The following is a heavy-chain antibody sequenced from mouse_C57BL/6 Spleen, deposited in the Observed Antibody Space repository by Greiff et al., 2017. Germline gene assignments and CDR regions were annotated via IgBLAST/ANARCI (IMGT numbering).Heavy chain of an antibody. V-gene: IGHV5-6*01. J-gene: IGHJ2*01. CDR3: ARDGWDY. D-gene: IGHD2-3*01. CDR1: GFTFSSYG. CDR2: ISSGGSYT. Sequence: EVKVVESGGDLVKPGGSLKLSCAASGFTFSSYGMSWVRQTPDKRLEWVATISSGGSYTYYPDSVKGRFTISRDNAKNTLYLQMSSLKSEDTALYYCARDGWDYWGQGTTLTVSS.